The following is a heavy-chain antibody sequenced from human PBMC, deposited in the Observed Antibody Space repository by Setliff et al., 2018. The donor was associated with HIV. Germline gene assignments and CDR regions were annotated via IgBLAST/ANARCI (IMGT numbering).Heavy chain of an antibody. J-gene: IGHJ4*02. Sequence: SETLSLTCTVSGGSISNYYWGWVRQPPGKGLEWIGYISYSGTNDYNPSLNTRVTISLDTAKKQFSLRLNLVTAGDTALYYCARNKDRYGAIDYWGQGTLVTVSS. CDR3: ARNKDRYGAIDY. CDR2: ISYSGTN. D-gene: IGHD3-9*01. V-gene: IGHV4-59*01. CDR1: GGSISNYY.